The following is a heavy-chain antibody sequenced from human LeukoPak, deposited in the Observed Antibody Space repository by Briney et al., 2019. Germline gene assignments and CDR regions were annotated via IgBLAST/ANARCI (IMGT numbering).Heavy chain of an antibody. D-gene: IGHD6-13*01. Sequence: GESLKISCKGSGYSFTSYWIGWVRQMPGKGLEWMGIIYPGDSDARYSPSFQGQVTISADKSISTAFLQWSSLKASDTAMYYCARSIAAAGSYYFDYWGQGTLVTVSS. CDR3: ARSIAAAGSYYFDY. V-gene: IGHV5-51*01. J-gene: IGHJ4*02. CDR1: GYSFTSYW. CDR2: IYPGDSDA.